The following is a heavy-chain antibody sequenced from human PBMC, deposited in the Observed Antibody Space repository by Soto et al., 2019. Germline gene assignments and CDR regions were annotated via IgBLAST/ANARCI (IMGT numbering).Heavy chain of an antibody. CDR1: GYTFTGYY. CDR2: INPNSGGT. J-gene: IGHJ4*02. CDR3: ARAKPLYCSSTSCYRGLNY. Sequence: GASVKVSCKASGYTFTGYYMHWVRQAPGQGLEWMGWINPNSGGTNYAQKFQGRVTMTRDTSISTAYMELSRLRSDDTAVYYCARAKPLYCSSTSCYRGLNYWGQGTLVTVS. V-gene: IGHV1-2*02. D-gene: IGHD2-2*02.